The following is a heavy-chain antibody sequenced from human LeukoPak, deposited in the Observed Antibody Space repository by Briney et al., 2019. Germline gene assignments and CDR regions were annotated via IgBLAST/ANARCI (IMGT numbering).Heavy chain of an antibody. V-gene: IGHV4-34*01. CDR2: INHSGNF. CDR1: GGSFSDYY. J-gene: IGHJ4*02. D-gene: IGHD3-10*01. CDR3: ARRYYGSGSYSLNY. Sequence: PSETLSLTCAVYGGSFSDYYWTWIRQPPGKGLEWIGEINHSGNFNYAPSLKSRVTISVDTSKNQFSLKLSSVTAADTAVYYCARRYYGSGSYSLNYWGQGTLVTVSS.